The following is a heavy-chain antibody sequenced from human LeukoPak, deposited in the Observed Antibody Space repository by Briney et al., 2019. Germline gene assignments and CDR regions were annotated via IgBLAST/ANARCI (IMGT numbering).Heavy chain of an antibody. J-gene: IGHJ5*02. CDR2: ISSSSSTI. Sequence: PGGSLRLSCAASGFTFSSYSMNWVRQAPGEGLEWVSYISSSSSTIYYAVSVKGRFTISRDNAKNSLYLQMNSLRAEDTAVYYCASWDHCSSTSCYTGLDNWFDPWGQGTLVTVSS. V-gene: IGHV3-48*01. D-gene: IGHD2-2*02. CDR3: ASWDHCSSTSCYTGLDNWFDP. CDR1: GFTFSSYS.